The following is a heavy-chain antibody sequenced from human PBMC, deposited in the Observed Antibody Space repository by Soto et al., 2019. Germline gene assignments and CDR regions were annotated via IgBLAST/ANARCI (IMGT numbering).Heavy chain of an antibody. CDR2: VSGNGENT. J-gene: IGHJ4*02. V-gene: IGHV3-23*01. Sequence: PXVSLTLFSTASGSRFTYNSRSWVRQAPGKGLQWVSTVSGNGENTYYAESVRGRFTISRDTSKNTLYLQMNSLRVEDTALYYCARLPGGTAPRPAYCGQGTPVTVSS. CDR1: GSRFTYNS. D-gene: IGHD6-6*01. CDR3: ARLPGGTAPRPAY.